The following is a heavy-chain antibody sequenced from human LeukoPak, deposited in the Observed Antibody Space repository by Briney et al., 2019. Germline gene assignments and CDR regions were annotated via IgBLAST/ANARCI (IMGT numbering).Heavy chain of an antibody. D-gene: IGHD2-15*01. V-gene: IGHV3-30-3*01. CDR1: GFTFSSYA. Sequence: GGSLSLSCAASGFTFSSYAMHWVRQAPGKGLEWVAVLSYDGSNKYYADSVKGRFTISRDNSKNTLYLQMNSLRAEDTAVYYCARSDCSGGSCYGESFDYWGQGTLVTVSS. CDR2: LSYDGSNK. J-gene: IGHJ4*02. CDR3: ARSDCSGGSCYGESFDY.